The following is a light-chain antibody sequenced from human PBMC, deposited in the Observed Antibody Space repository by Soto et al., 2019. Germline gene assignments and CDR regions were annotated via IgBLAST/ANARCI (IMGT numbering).Light chain of an antibody. CDR3: GTWDSSLSAGYV. CDR2: ENN. CDR1: SSNIGNNY. J-gene: IGLJ1*01. V-gene: IGLV1-51*02. Sequence: QAVVTQPPSVSAAPGQKVTISCSGSSSNIGNNYVSWYQQLPGTAPKLLIYENNKRPSGIPDRFSGSKSGTSATLGITGLQTGDEADYYCGTWDSSLSAGYVFGTGTK.